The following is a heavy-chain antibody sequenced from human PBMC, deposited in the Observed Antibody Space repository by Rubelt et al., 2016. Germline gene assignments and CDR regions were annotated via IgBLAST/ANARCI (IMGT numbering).Heavy chain of an antibody. J-gene: IGHJ4*02. CDR3: ARTKTVEMATIPLAY. CDR2: INPSGGST. CDR1: GYTFTSYY. D-gene: IGHD5-24*01. V-gene: IGHV1-46*01. Sequence: QVQLVQSGAEVKKPGASVKVSCKASGYTFTSYYMHWVRQAPGQGLEWMGIINPSGGSTSYALKFQGRVTMTRDTSTSTVYMELSSLRSEDTAVYYCARTKTVEMATIPLAYWGQGTLVTVSS.